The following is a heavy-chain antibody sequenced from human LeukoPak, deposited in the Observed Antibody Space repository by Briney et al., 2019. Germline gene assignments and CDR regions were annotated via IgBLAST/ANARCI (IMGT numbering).Heavy chain of an antibody. CDR3: ARGHDSSGYYLAHYGMDV. CDR1: GYTFTSYG. J-gene: IGHJ6*02. Sequence: GASVTVSCKASGYTFTSYGINWVRQAPGQGLEWMGRISAYNGNTNYAQKLQGRVTMTTDTSTSTAYMELRSLRSDDTAVYYCARGHDSSGYYLAHYGMDVWGQGTTVTVSS. D-gene: IGHD3-22*01. CDR2: ISAYNGNT. V-gene: IGHV1-18*01.